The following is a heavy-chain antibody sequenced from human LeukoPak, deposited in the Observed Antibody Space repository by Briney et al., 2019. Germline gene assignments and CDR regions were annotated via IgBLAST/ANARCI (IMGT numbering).Heavy chain of an antibody. CDR2: ISSSSSTI. Sequence: GGSLRLSCAASGFTFSSYSMNWVRQAPGKGLEWVSYISSSSSTIYYADSVKGRFTISRDNAKNSLYLQMNSLRAEDTAVYYCARGGSGRYCTNGVCYHFDYWGQGTLVTVSS. V-gene: IGHV3-48*01. CDR3: ARGGSGRYCTNGVCYHFDY. D-gene: IGHD2-8*01. J-gene: IGHJ4*02. CDR1: GFTFSSYS.